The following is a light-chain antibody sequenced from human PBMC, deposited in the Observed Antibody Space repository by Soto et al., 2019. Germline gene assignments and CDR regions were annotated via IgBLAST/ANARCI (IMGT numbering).Light chain of an antibody. CDR1: SSDVGSYNL. J-gene: IGLJ1*01. CDR3: CSYAHSSNSV. CDR2: EGS. V-gene: IGLV2-23*01. Sequence: QSVLTQPASVSGSPGQSITISCTGTSSDVGSYNLVSWYQQHPGKAPKLMIYEGSKRPSGVSNRFSGSKSGNTASLTISGLQAEDEADYYCCSYAHSSNSVFGTGTKLTVL.